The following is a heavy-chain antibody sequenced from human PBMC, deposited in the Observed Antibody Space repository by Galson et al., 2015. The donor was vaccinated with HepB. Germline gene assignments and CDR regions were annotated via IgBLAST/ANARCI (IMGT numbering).Heavy chain of an antibody. CDR1: GYTFTGYY. Sequence: SVKVSCKASGYTFTGYYMHWVRQAPGQGLEWMGRINPDSGATHYAQKFQGRVTMTRDTSISTAYMELRRLISDDTAVYYCARGWYDYGDYHFDYWGQGTLVTVSS. V-gene: IGHV1-2*06. J-gene: IGHJ4*02. D-gene: IGHD4-17*01. CDR2: INPDSGAT. CDR3: ARGWYDYGDYHFDY.